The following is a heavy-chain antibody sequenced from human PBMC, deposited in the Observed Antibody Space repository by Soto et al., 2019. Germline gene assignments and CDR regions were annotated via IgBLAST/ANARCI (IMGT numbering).Heavy chain of an antibody. J-gene: IGHJ4*02. CDR2: FTSGGST. CDR1: GFIFSNYA. V-gene: IGHV3-23*01. D-gene: IGHD6-19*01. CDR3: ARTDKYNSQSSGWANHFDY. Sequence: VQLLESGGDLVQPGGSLRLSCAASGFIFSNYAMTWVRQAPGKGPEWVSTFTSGGSTYYRDTVKGRFTISRDNSKNTLYLQMNSLRAEDTAVYYCARTDKYNSQSSGWANHFDYWGQGTLVTVSS.